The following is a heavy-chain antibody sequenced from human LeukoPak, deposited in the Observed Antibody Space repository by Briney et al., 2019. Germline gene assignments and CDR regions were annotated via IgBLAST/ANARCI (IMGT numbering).Heavy chain of an antibody. D-gene: IGHD4-17*01. CDR1: GGSISSFY. CDR3: ARASHDYGDYSHFDY. Sequence: SETLSLTCTVSGGSISSFYWSWIRQPPGKGLELIGYIYYSGSTNYNPPLKSRVTISVDTSKNQFSLKVSSVTAADTAVYYCARASHDYGDYSHFDYWGQGTLVTVSS. CDR2: IYYSGST. J-gene: IGHJ4*02. V-gene: IGHV4-59*01.